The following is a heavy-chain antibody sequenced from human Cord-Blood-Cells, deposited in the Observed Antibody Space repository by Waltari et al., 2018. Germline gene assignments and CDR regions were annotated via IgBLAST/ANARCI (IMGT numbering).Heavy chain of an antibody. V-gene: IGHV1-69*04. CDR1: GGTFSSYA. Sequence: QVQLVQSGAEVKKPGSSVKVSCKASGGTFSSYAISWVRQAPGQGLEWMGRIIPILGIASEAQKCQVRVTSTADESTITAYMELGSLRSEDTAVYYLAREGYCSSTSCPYYYYMDVWGKGTTVTVAS. CDR3: AREGYCSSTSCPYYYYMDV. J-gene: IGHJ6*03. CDR2: IIPILGIA. D-gene: IGHD2-2*01.